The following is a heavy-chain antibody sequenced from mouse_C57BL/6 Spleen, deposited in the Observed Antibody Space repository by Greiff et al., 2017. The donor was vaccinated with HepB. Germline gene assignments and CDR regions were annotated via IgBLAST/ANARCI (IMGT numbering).Heavy chain of an antibody. CDR2: ISSGSSTI. J-gene: IGHJ2*01. D-gene: IGHD2-2*01. CDR1: GFTFSDYG. CDR3: ARRYYGYAGGFDY. Sequence: DVQLVESGGGLVKPGGSLKLSCAASGFTFSDYGMHWVRQAPEKGLEWVAYISSGSSTIYYADTVKGRFPIARDNAKNTLFLQMTSLRSEDTAMYYCARRYYGYAGGFDYWGQGTTLTVSS. V-gene: IGHV5-17*01.